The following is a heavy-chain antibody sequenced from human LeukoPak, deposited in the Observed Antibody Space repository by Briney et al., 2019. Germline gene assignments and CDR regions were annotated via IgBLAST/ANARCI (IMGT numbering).Heavy chain of an antibody. V-gene: IGHV3-74*01. J-gene: IGHJ4*02. Sequence: PGGSLRLSCAASGFTFSSYWMHWVRQAPGKGLVWVSRINSDGSSTTYADSVKGRFTISRDSAKNTLYLQMNSLRAEDTAMYYCARDYYDSRGYYYFDYWGQGTLVTVSS. D-gene: IGHD3-22*01. CDR1: GFTFSSYW. CDR3: ARDYYDSRGYYYFDY. CDR2: INSDGSST.